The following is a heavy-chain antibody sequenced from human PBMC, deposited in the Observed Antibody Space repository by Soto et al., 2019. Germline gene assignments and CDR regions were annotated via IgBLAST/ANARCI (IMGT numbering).Heavy chain of an antibody. V-gene: IGHV4-30-4*01. CDR2: IYYSGTT. J-gene: IGHJ6*02. CDR1: GASISSGDYY. D-gene: IGHD5-12*01. Sequence: QVQLQESGPGLVKPSQTLSLTCTVSGASISSGDYYWTWIRQPPGKGLEWIGYIYYSGTTYYNPSLKSRVSISLDASKNRFSLKLTSVTAADTGVYYCALRLGTAWGQGTTVTVSS. CDR3: ALRLGTA.